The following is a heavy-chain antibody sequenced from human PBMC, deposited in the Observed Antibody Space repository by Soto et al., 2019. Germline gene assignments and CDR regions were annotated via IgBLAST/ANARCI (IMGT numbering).Heavy chain of an antibody. CDR3: ARGLGFCSGGSCYDY. D-gene: IGHD2-15*01. CDR2: IYSGGTT. J-gene: IGHJ4*02. Sequence: EVQLVETGGGLIQPGGSLRLSCAASGFTVGDNYMTWVRQAPGKGLEWVSVIYSGGTTFYADSVKGRFTITRDNSKNTLNLQMNSLRAEDTAVYYCARGLGFCSGGSCYDYWGQGTLVTVSS. CDR1: GFTVGDNY. V-gene: IGHV3-53*02.